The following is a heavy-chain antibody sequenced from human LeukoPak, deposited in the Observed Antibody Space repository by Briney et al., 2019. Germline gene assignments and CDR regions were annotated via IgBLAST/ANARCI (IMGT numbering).Heavy chain of an antibody. J-gene: IGHJ5*02. D-gene: IGHD3-22*01. CDR1: GGSFSGYY. V-gene: IGHV4-34*01. Sequence: SETLSLTCAVYGGSFSGYYWSWIRQPPGKGLEWIGSIYYSGSTYYNPSLKSRVTISVDTSKNQFSLKLSSVTAADTAVYYCARDRGPSYYYDSSGSWFDPWGQGTLVTVSS. CDR3: ARDRGPSYYYDSSGSWFDP. CDR2: IYYSGST.